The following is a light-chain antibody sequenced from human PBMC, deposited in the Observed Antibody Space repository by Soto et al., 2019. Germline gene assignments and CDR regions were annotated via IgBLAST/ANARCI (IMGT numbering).Light chain of an antibody. Sequence: ALTQPPSASGSPGQSVTISCTGTPSDVGGYISVSWYQQRPGKAPKLMIYEVNKRPSGVPDRFSGSKSGSTAFLTVSGLQADDEAEYYCCSYAGFNRYLFGTGTKVTVL. CDR1: PSDVGGYIS. CDR2: EVN. V-gene: IGLV2-8*01. J-gene: IGLJ1*01. CDR3: CSYAGFNRYL.